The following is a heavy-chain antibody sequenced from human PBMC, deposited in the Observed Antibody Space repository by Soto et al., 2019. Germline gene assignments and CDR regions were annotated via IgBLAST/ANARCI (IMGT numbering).Heavy chain of an antibody. V-gene: IGHV4-39*01. CDR3: ARRPTRVVISWFDP. CDR2: IYYSGST. Sequence: WETLSLTCTVSGGSISSSSYYWGWIRQPPGKGLEWIGSIYYSGSTYYNPSLKSRVTISVDTSKNQFSLKLSSVTAADTAVYYCARRPTRVVISWFDPWGQGTLVTVSS. CDR1: GGSISSSSYY. J-gene: IGHJ5*02. D-gene: IGHD3-3*01.